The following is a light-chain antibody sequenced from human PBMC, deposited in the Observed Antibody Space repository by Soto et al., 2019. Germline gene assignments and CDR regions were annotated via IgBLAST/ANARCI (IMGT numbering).Light chain of an antibody. J-gene: IGKJ1*01. CDR2: GAS. CDR1: QSVSSSY. CDR3: QQYGSSPPT. Sequence: EIVLTQSPGTLSLSPGERATLSCRASQSVSSSYLAWYQQKPGQAPRLLIYGASSRATGIPDRFSGSGSGTDFTLTISRMEPEEFAVYYCQQYGSSPPTLGQGTKVEIK. V-gene: IGKV3-20*01.